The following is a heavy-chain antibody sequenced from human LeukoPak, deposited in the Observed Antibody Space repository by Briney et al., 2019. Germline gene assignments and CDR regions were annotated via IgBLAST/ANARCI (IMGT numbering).Heavy chain of an antibody. CDR2: ISSSSSTI. V-gene: IGHV3-48*01. CDR1: GFTFSSYS. J-gene: IGHJ4*02. Sequence: GGSLRLSCAASGFTFSSYSTNWVRQAPGKGLEWVSYISSSSSTIYYADSVKGRFTISRDNAKNSLYLQMNSLRAEDTAVYYCAREPSYCSSTSCYGAGEEFDYWGQGTLVTVSP. D-gene: IGHD2-2*01. CDR3: AREPSYCSSTSCYGAGEEFDY.